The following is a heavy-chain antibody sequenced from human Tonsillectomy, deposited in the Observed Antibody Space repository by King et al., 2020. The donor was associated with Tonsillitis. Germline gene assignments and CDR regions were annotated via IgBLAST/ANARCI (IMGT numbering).Heavy chain of an antibody. CDR2: IYNNGNT. CDR3: ARQNYHGMDV. J-gene: IGHJ6*02. CDR1: GGSISPYY. Sequence: QLQESGPGLVKPSETLSLTCTVSGGSISPYYWSWIRQPPGKGLEWIGYIYNNGNTNYNTSLKSRVTISVDTSKNQFSLKLNSVTAADTAVYYCARQNYHGMDVWGQGTTVTVSS. V-gene: IGHV4-59*08.